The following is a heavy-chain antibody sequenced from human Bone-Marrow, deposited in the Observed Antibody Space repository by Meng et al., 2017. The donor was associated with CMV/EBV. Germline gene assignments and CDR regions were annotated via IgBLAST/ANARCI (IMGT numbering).Heavy chain of an antibody. Sequence: GESLKISCAASGFTFSSYWMSWVRQAPGKGLEWVSSISSSSSYIYYADSVKGRFTISRDNAKNSLYLQMNSLRAEDTAVYYCARIAAAGPGGLYLDLWGRGTLVTVSS. CDR1: GFTFSSYW. D-gene: IGHD6-13*01. V-gene: IGHV3-21*01. CDR3: ARIAAAGPGGLYLDL. CDR2: ISSSSSYI. J-gene: IGHJ2*01.